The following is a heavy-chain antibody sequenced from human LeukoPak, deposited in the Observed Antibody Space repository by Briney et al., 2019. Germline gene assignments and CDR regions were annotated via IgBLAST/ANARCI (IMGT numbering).Heavy chain of an antibody. CDR2: ISYDGSYK. Sequence: PGGSLRLSCAASGFTFTSYNMNWVRQAPGKGLEWVAVISYDGSYKYYADSVKGRFTISRDNSKNTLYVQMNSLRAEDTAVYYCARAPRWGGNYPSDSYFDYWGQGTLVTVSS. CDR3: ARAPRWGGNYPSDSYFDY. CDR1: GFTFTSYN. D-gene: IGHD1-26*01. J-gene: IGHJ4*02. V-gene: IGHV3-30*03.